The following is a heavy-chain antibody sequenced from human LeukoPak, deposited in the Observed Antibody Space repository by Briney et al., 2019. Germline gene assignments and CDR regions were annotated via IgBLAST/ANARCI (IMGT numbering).Heavy chain of an antibody. V-gene: IGHV4-34*08. Sequence: GSLRLSCAASGFTVSSNYMSWVRQPPGKGLEWIGEINHSGSTNYNPSLKSRVTISVDTSKNQFSLKLSSVTAADTAVYYCAKSSTRAYFDYWGQGTLVTVSS. CDR1: GFTVSSNY. D-gene: IGHD6-13*01. CDR2: INHSGST. CDR3: AKSSTRAYFDY. J-gene: IGHJ4*02.